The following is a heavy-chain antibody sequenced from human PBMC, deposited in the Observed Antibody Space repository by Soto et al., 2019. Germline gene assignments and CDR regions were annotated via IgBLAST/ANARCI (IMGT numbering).Heavy chain of an antibody. CDR3: ARGLYYYDSSGYSPDY. CDR2: IYHSGTT. V-gene: IGHV4-38-2*01. CDR1: GCSISSGYY. D-gene: IGHD3-22*01. Sequence: SETLSLTCAVSGCSISSGYYWGWIRQPPGKGLEWIVTIYHSGTTYSNPSLKSRVTISVDTSKNQFSLKLSSVTAADTAVYYCARGLYYYDSSGYSPDYWGLGTLVTVS. J-gene: IGHJ4*02.